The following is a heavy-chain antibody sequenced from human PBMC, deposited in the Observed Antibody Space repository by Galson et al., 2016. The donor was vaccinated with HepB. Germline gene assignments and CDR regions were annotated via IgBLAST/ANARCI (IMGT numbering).Heavy chain of an antibody. D-gene: IGHD3-10*01. CDR2: IYYSGST. V-gene: IGHV4-39*01. CDR1: GDSISSGGNY. Sequence: SETLSLTCTVSGDSISSGGNYWTWIRQHPGKGLEWIGSIYYSGSTYYNPSLKSRVTISVDTSKNQFSLKLSSVTAADTAVYYCASVVRGVTIYYWGQGTLVTVSS. CDR3: ASVVRGVTIYY. J-gene: IGHJ4*02.